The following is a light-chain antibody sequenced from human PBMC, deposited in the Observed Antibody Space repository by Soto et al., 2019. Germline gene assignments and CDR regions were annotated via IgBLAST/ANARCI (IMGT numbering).Light chain of an antibody. CDR3: AAWDDSLNAVV. CDR1: TSNLGGNT. V-gene: IGLV1-44*01. CDR2: TNN. Sequence: QSVLTQPPSVSGTPGHKVSISCSGSTSNLGGNTVNWYQQLPGTAPKLLIYTNNQRPSGVPDRFSGSKSGTSASLAISGLRSEDAADFYCAAWDDSLNAVVFGGGTQLTVL. J-gene: IGLJ2*01.